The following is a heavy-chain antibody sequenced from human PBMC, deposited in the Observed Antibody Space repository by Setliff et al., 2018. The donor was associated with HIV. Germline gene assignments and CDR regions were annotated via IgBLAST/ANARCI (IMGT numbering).Heavy chain of an antibody. CDR1: GYTFSAYH. V-gene: IGHV1-46*01. D-gene: IGHD3-9*01. J-gene: IGHJ4*02. CDR3: ARTILGGNLLDY. Sequence: ASVKVSCKASGYTFSAYHMDWVRQAPGQGLEWLGMINPSGGSTWYAQMFQGRVTVTRDTSATTAYMELSSLRFEDTAVYYCARTILGGNLLDYWGQGTLVTVSS. CDR2: INPSGGST.